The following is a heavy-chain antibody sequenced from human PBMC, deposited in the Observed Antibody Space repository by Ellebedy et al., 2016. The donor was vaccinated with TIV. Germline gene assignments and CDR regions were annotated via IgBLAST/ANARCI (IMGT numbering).Heavy chain of an antibody. CDR1: GIPFSNSW. V-gene: IGHV3-7*01. Sequence: PGGSLRLSCAAPGIPFSNSWMSWVRQAPGKGLEWVAIITPDGGEKWYVDYVKGRFTISRDNGKNSLLLQMDSLRADDTAVYYGGKIHRALAGNYWGQGTLVSVSS. CDR2: ITPDGGEK. D-gene: IGHD6-19*01. CDR3: GKIHRALAGNY. J-gene: IGHJ4*02.